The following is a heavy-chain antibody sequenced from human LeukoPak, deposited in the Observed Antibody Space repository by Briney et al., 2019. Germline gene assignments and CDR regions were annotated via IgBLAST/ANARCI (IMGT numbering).Heavy chain of an antibody. CDR2: ISHSGST. CDR3: ARTKIAAAVDY. V-gene: IGHV4-34*01. J-gene: IGHJ4*02. D-gene: IGHD6-13*01. Sequence: SETLSLTCAVYGGSFSGYYWSWIRQPPGKGLEWIGEISHSGSTNYNPSLKSRVTISVDTSKNQFSLKLSSVTAADTAVYYCARTKIAAAVDYGGQGTLVTVSS. CDR1: GGSFSGYY.